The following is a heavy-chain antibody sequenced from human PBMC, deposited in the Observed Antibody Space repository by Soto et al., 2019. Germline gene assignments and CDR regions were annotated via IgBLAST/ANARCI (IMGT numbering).Heavy chain of an antibody. D-gene: IGHD5-18*01. J-gene: IGHJ3*02. CDR2: IKQDGSEK. CDR3: ASGERYAVGAFDI. V-gene: IGHV3-7*05. Sequence: EVQLVESGGGLVQPGGSLRLSCAASGFTFSSYWMSWVRQAPGKGLEWVANIKQDGSEKYYVDSVKGRFTISRDNAKNSLYLQMNSLRVEDTAVYYCASGERYAVGAFDIWGQGTMVTVSS. CDR1: GFTFSSYW.